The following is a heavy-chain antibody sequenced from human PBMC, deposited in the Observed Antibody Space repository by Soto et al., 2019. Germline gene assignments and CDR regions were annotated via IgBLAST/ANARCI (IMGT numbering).Heavy chain of an antibody. J-gene: IGHJ6*02. D-gene: IGHD3-22*01. Sequence: QVQLVQSGAEVKKPGASVKVSCKASGYTFTSYAMHWVRQAPGQRLEWMGWINAGNGNTKYSQMFQGRVTITRDTSASTAYMELGSLRSEDTAVYYCAGSSYYDSSGYSSLYYYYGMDVWGQGTTVTVSS. V-gene: IGHV1-3*01. CDR2: INAGNGNT. CDR1: GYTFTSYA. CDR3: AGSSYYDSSGYSSLYYYYGMDV.